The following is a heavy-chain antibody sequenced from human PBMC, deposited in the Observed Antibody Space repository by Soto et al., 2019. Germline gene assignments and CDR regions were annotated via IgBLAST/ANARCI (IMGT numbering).Heavy chain of an antibody. V-gene: IGHV1-18*01. Sequence: ASVKGSCKASGYTFTSYGISWVLQAPGQGLEWMGWISAYNGNTNYAQKLQGRVTMTTDTSTSTAYMELRSLRSEDTAVYYWAADLQSFLWGIVRHYGLDFRGQGTTVIASS. D-gene: IGHD2-21*01. CDR1: GYTFTSYG. J-gene: IGHJ6*02. CDR2: ISAYNGNT. CDR3: AADLQSFLWGIVRHYGLDF.